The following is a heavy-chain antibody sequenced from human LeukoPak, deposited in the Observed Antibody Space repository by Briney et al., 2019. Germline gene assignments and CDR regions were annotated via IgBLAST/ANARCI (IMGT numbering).Heavy chain of an antibody. D-gene: IGHD3-3*01. CDR3: ARVDTIFGVVTGGCYMDV. J-gene: IGHJ6*03. CDR1: GGSITTFY. CDR2: FSYTGNT. Sequence: SETLSLTCTVSGGSITTFYWSWIRQPPGKGLEWIGYFSYTGNTDYNLSLKSRVTISVDTSKNQFSLNLTFVTAADTAVYYCARVDTIFGVVTGGCYMDVWGKGTTVTVSS. V-gene: IGHV4-59*01.